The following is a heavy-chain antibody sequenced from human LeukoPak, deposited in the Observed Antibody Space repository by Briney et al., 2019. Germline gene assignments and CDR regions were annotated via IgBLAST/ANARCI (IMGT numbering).Heavy chain of an antibody. D-gene: IGHD4-17*01. Sequence: SETLSLTCSVSGGSVSSASYYWSWIRQPPGKGLEWIGYIFYSGSTNYNPSLKSRVTISVDTSKNQFSLKLSSVTAAGTAVYYCARAKNDYGDYNWFGPWGQGTLVTVSS. J-gene: IGHJ5*02. CDR3: ARAKNDYGDYNWFGP. CDR2: IFYSGST. V-gene: IGHV4-61*01. CDR1: GGSVSSASYY.